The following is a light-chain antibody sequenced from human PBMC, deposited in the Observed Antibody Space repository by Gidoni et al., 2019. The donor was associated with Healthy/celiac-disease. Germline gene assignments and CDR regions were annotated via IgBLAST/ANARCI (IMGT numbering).Light chain of an antibody. Sequence: DIQMPQSPSSLSASVGDRVTITCRASQSISSYLNWYQQKPGKAPKLLIYAASSLKSGVPSRFSGSGSGTDFTLTISSLQPEDFATYYCQQSYSTLITFGQXTRLEIK. CDR2: AAS. CDR1: QSISSY. CDR3: QQSYSTLIT. V-gene: IGKV1-39*01. J-gene: IGKJ5*01.